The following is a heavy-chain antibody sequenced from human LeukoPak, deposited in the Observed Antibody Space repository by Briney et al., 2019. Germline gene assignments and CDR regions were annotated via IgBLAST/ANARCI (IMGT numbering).Heavy chain of an antibody. D-gene: IGHD3-22*01. CDR1: GGSISSYY. CDR2: IYYSGST. J-gene: IGHJ5*02. Sequence: SETLSLTCTVSGGSISSYYWSWIRQPPGQGLEWIGYIYYSGSTNYNPSLKSRVTISVDTSKNQFSLKLSSVTAADTAVYYCARRAYYYDSSGYYSWFDPWGQGTLVTVSS. CDR3: ARRAYYYDSSGYYSWFDP. V-gene: IGHV4-59*01.